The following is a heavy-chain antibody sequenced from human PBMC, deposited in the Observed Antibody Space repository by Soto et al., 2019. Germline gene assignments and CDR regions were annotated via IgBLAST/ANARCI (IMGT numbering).Heavy chain of an antibody. CDR2: ISYDGSNK. V-gene: IGHV3-30*03. Sequence: PGGSLRLSCAASGFTFTRYSMNWVRQAPGKGLEWVAVISYDGSNKYYADSVKGRFTISRDNSKNTLYLQMNSLRAEDTAVYYCARVLRRSPFDFWSGTIIDYWGQGTLVTVSS. D-gene: IGHD3-3*01. J-gene: IGHJ4*02. CDR1: GFTFTRYS. CDR3: ARVLRRSPFDFWSGTIIDY.